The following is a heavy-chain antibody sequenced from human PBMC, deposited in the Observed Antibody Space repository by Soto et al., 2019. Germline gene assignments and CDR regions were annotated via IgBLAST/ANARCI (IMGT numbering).Heavy chain of an antibody. CDR1: GFTFSSYA. Sequence: EVQLLESGGDLVQPGGSLRLSCEASGFTFSSYAMSWVRQAPGKGLEWVSGIGGSGGATYHADSVKGRFNISRDHSKNTLYLQMNSLRAGDTAVYYCARNTSSSGIDYWGQGTLVTVSS. V-gene: IGHV3-23*01. D-gene: IGHD6-6*01. CDR2: IGGSGGAT. CDR3: ARNTSSSGIDY. J-gene: IGHJ4*02.